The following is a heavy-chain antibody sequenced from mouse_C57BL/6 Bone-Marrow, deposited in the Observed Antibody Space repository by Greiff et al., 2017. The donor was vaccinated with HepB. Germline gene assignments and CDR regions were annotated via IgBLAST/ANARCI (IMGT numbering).Heavy chain of an antibody. D-gene: IGHD2-3*01. CDR1: GFNIKDDY. CDR3: TSVYDGYYGNAMDY. J-gene: IGHJ4*01. V-gene: IGHV14-4*01. Sequence: VQLQQSGAELVRPGASVKLSCTASGFNIKDDYMHWVKQRPEQGLEWIGWIDPENGDTAYASKFQGKATITADTSSNTAYLQLSSLTSEDTAVYYCTSVYDGYYGNAMDYWGQGTSVTVSS. CDR2: IDPENGDT.